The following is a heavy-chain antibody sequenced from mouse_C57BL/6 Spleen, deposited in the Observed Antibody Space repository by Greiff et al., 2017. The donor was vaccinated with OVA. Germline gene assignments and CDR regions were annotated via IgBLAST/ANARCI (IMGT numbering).Heavy chain of an antibody. CDR2: IDPEDGDT. CDR3: TTLGNSWFAY. CDR1: GFNITDFY. V-gene: IGHV14-1*01. J-gene: IGHJ3*01. Sequence: EVQLQQSGAELVRPGASVKLSCTASGFNITDFYLHWVKQRPEQGLEWIGRIDPEDGDTEYAPQFQGKATMTADTTSNTAYLQLSSLTSEDTAVYYGTTLGNSWFAYWGQGTLVTVSA. D-gene: IGHD2-1*01.